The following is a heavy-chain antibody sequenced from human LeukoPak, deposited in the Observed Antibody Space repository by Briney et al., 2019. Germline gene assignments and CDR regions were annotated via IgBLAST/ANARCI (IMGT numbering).Heavy chain of an antibody. V-gene: IGHV3-23*01. CDR3: ANLLNYYDSSGRDY. CDR1: GFTFSSYA. J-gene: IGHJ4*02. Sequence: GGSLRLSCAASGFTFSSYAMSWVRQAPGKGLEWVSAISGSGGSTYYADSVKGRFTISRDNSKNTLYLQMNSLRAGDTAVYYCANLLNYYDSSGRDYWGQGTLVTVSS. D-gene: IGHD3-22*01. CDR2: ISGSGGST.